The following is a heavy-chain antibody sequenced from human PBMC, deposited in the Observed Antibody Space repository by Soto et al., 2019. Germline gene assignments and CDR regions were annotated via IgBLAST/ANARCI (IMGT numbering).Heavy chain of an antibody. CDR3: ARDLAVAGTTRGYYYYGMDV. D-gene: IGHD6-19*01. CDR1: GGSISSGDYY. J-gene: IGHJ6*02. CDR2: IYYSGST. Sequence: PSETLSLTCTVSGGSISSGDYYWSWIRQPPGKGLEWIGYIYYSGSTYYNPSLKSRVTISVDTSKNQFSLKLSSVTAADTAVYYCARDLAVAGTTRGYYYYGMDVWGQGTTVTVYS. V-gene: IGHV4-30-4*01.